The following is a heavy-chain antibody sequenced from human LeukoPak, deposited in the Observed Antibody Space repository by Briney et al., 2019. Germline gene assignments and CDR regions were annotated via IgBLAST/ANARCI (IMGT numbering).Heavy chain of an antibody. CDR3: AKVRRRGYSYGYGSGYYFDY. J-gene: IGHJ4*02. CDR2: ISGSGGST. CDR1: GFTFSSYA. V-gene: IGHV3-23*01. Sequence: GGSLRLSCAASGFTFSSYAMGWVRQAPGKGLEWVSDISGSGGSTYYADSVKGRFTISRDNSKNTLYLQMNSLRAEDTAVYCCAKVRRRGYSYGYGSGYYFDYWGQGTLVTVSS. D-gene: IGHD5-18*01.